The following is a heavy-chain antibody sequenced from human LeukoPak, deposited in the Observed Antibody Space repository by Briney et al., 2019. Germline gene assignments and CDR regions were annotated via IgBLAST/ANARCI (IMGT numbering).Heavy chain of an antibody. Sequence: PGGSLRLSCAASGFTFRTCWMSWVRQAPGKGVEWVASINQGGGDTYYVESVKGRFTISRDNAMNSFFLQMNNLRVEDTAVYYCARLLGDRTIYDYWGQGTLVTVSS. CDR2: INQGGGDT. J-gene: IGHJ4*02. D-gene: IGHD2-21*01. V-gene: IGHV3-7*01. CDR3: ARLLGDRTIYDY. CDR1: GFTFRTCW.